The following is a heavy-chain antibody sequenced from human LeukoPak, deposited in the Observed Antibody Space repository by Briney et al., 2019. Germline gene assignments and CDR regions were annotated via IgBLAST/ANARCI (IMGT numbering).Heavy chain of an antibody. CDR3: ARGLRAAAGRVAFDI. J-gene: IGHJ3*02. CDR1: GGSFSSYY. CDR2: IYYSGST. D-gene: IGHD6-13*01. Sequence: SETLSLTCTVSGGSFSSYYWSWIRQPPGKGLEWIGYIYYSGSTNYNPSLKSRVTISVDTSKNQFSLKLSSVTAADTAVYYCARGLRAAAGRVAFDIWGQGTMVTVSS. V-gene: IGHV4-59*01.